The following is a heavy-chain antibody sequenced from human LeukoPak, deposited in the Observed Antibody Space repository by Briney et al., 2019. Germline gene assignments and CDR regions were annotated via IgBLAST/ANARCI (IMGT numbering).Heavy chain of an antibody. CDR2: ISHSGSL. J-gene: IGHJ3*02. Sequence: GGSLRLSCAGSGFTFSNYAMNWVRQAPGKGLGGVSSISHSGSLSYADSVKGRFTISRDNSMNTLFLQMSSLRAEDTAIYYCAKELTERWLIDAFDIWGQGTVVTVSS. D-gene: IGHD5-24*01. V-gene: IGHV3-23*01. CDR1: GFTFSNYA. CDR3: AKELTERWLIDAFDI.